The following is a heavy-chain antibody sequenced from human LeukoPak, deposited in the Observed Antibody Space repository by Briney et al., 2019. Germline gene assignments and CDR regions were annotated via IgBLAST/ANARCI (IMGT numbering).Heavy chain of an antibody. CDR3: AKGGPTVDTAMVVYFDY. J-gene: IGHJ4*02. CDR2: ISYDGSNK. V-gene: IGHV3-30*04. Sequence: GGSLRLSCAASGFTFSSYAMHWVRQAPGKGLEWVAVISYDGSNKYYADSVKGRFTISRDNSKNTLYLQMNSLRAEDTAVYYCAKGGPTVDTAMVVYFDYWGQGTLVTVSS. D-gene: IGHD5-18*01. CDR1: GFTFSSYA.